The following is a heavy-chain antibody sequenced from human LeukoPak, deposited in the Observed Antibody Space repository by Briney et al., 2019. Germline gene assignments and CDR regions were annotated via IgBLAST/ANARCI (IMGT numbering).Heavy chain of an antibody. CDR3: AKDIHYDILTGYYPS. Sequence: GGSLRLSCAASGFTFDDYAMHWVRQAPGKGLEWVSGINWNSGSIGYADSVKGRFTISRDNAKNSLYLQMNSLRAEDTALYYCAKDIHYDILTGYYPSWGQGTLVTVSS. V-gene: IGHV3-9*01. CDR2: INWNSGSI. J-gene: IGHJ5*02. CDR1: GFTFDDYA. D-gene: IGHD3-9*01.